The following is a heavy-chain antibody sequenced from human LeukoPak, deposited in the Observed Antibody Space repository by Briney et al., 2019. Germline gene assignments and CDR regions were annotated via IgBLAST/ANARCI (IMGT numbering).Heavy chain of an antibody. CDR1: GGSFSGYY. Sequence: PSETLSLTCAVYGGSFSGYYWSWIRQPPGKGLEWIGEINHSGSTNYIPSLKSRVTISVDTSKNQFSLKLSSVTAADTAVYYCARVHSADYSNYGWFDPWGQGTLVTVSS. J-gene: IGHJ5*02. V-gene: IGHV4-34*01. CDR2: INHSGST. D-gene: IGHD4-11*01. CDR3: ARVHSADYSNYGWFDP.